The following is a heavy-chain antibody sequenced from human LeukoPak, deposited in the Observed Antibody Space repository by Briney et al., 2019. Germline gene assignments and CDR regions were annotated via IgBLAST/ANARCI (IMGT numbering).Heavy chain of an antibody. J-gene: IGHJ4*02. V-gene: IGHV3-21*01. Sequence: GGSLRLSCVASGFTFSSYSMNWVRQAPGKGLEWVSSISSSSSYKYYTDSVKGRFTISRDDAKNSLYLQMNSLRAEDTAVYYCARSAAGTYYWGQGTLVTVSS. CDR3: ARSAAGTYY. CDR1: GFTFSSYS. CDR2: ISSSSSYK. D-gene: IGHD1-1*01.